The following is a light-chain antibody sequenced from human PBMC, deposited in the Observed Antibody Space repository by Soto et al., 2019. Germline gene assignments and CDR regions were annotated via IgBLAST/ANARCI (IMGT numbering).Light chain of an antibody. CDR3: QQYGNSAPNT. CDR1: QSVTSNY. J-gene: IGKJ5*01. Sequence: EMVLTQSPGTLSLSPGERATLSCRASQSVTSNYAAGYQQKPGQAPRLLVYAASSKATVIPERFSGSGSGTDFSLTISRVEQADVAMYYCQQYGNSAPNTFGQGTRLEIE. CDR2: AAS. V-gene: IGKV3-20*01.